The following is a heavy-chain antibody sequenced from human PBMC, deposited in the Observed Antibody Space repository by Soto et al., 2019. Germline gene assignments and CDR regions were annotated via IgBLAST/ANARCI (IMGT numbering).Heavy chain of an antibody. V-gene: IGHV4-31*03. CDR2: IYYSGST. D-gene: IGHD6-19*01. CDR3: TRAPRGIIVAPDY. J-gene: IGHJ4*02. CDR1: GGSISSGGYY. Sequence: SETLSLTCTVSGGSISSGGYYWSWIRQHPGKGLEWIGYIYYSGSTYYNPSLKSRVTISIDTSKNQFSLKLTSVTAADTAVYYCTRAPRGIIVAPDYWGQGTLVTVSS.